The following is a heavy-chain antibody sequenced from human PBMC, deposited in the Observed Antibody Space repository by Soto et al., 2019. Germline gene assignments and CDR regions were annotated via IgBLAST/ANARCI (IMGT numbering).Heavy chain of an antibody. Sequence: GASVKVSCKASGYTFTGYYMHWVRQAPGQGLEWMGWINPNSGGTNYAQKFQGRVTMTRDTSISTAYMELSRLRSDDTAVYYCARGRGAIITMVRGVIDYIPPSYGMDVWGQGTTVTVSS. D-gene: IGHD3-10*01. CDR2: INPNSGGT. J-gene: IGHJ6*02. V-gene: IGHV1-2*02. CDR3: ARGRGAIITMVRGVIDYIPPSYGMDV. CDR1: GYTFTGYY.